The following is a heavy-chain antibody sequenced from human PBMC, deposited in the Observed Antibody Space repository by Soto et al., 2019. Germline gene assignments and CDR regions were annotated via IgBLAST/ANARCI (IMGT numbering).Heavy chain of an antibody. D-gene: IGHD3-22*01. V-gene: IGHV3-48*02. J-gene: IGHJ6*02. CDR3: ARDSSGRQYYGMDV. Sequence: PVESLKISCTPSGFIFSDYSMNWGRQAPGKGLEWISYITTTSSTMYYADSVKGRFTISRDNAKNSLYLQMNSLRDEDTAVYYCARDSSGRQYYGMDVWGQGTTVTVSS. CDR1: GFIFSDYS. CDR2: ITTTSSTM.